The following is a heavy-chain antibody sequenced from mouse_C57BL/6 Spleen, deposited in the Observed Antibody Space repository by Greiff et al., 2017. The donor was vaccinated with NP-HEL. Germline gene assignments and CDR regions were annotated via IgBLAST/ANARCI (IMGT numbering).Heavy chain of an antibody. CDR1: GFTFSDYY. J-gene: IGHJ1*03. D-gene: IGHD2-5*01. Sequence: EVQVVESGGGLVQPGGSLKLSCAASGFTFSDYYMYWVRQTPEKRLEWVAYISNGGGSTYYPDTVKGRFTISRDNAKNTLYLQMSRLKSEDTAMYYCARQRSNHWYFDVWGTGTTVTVSS. CDR3: ARQRSNHWYFDV. V-gene: IGHV5-12*01. CDR2: ISNGGGST.